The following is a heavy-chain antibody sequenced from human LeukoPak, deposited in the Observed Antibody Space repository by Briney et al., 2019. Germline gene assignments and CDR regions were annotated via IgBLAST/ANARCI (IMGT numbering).Heavy chain of an antibody. CDR3: AGLWFGELLRDY. D-gene: IGHD3-10*01. V-gene: IGHV3-48*01. CDR1: GFTVSSDY. Sequence: GGSLRLSCAASGFTVSSDYMSWVRQAPGKGLEWVSYISSSSSTIYYADSVKGRFTISRDNAKNSLYLQMNSLRAEDTAVYYCAGLWFGELLRDYWGQGTLVTVSS. J-gene: IGHJ4*02. CDR2: ISSSSSTI.